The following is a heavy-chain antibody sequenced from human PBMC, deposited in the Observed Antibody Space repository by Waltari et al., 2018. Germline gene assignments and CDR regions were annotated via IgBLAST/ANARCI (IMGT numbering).Heavy chain of an antibody. Sequence: QVQLQESGPGLVKPSETLSLTCAVSGYSISSGYYWGWIRQPPGQGLEWIGSIYHSGRTYYNPSLKSRVTISVDTSKNQFSLKLSSVTAADTAVYYCARDPSYYDYIWGSYRSDAFDIWGQGTMVTVSS. CDR1: GYSISSGYY. J-gene: IGHJ3*02. D-gene: IGHD3-16*02. V-gene: IGHV4-38-2*02. CDR2: IYHSGRT. CDR3: ARDPSYYDYIWGSYRSDAFDI.